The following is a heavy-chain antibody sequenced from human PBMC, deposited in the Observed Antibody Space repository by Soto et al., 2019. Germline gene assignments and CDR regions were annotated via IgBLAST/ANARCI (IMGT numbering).Heavy chain of an antibody. Sequence: QMQLQESGPGLVKPSETLSLTCAVSSASIISEQRWSWVRQPPGKGLEWIGEIHHSGITNNNPSLRLRVTMSVDKSKNQFSLNLNSVTAADTAVYYCARSFGWDAIDQWGQGTLVIVSS. D-gene: IGHD6-19*01. CDR1: SASIISEQR. V-gene: IGHV4-4*02. CDR2: IHHSGIT. CDR3: ARSFGWDAIDQ. J-gene: IGHJ4*02.